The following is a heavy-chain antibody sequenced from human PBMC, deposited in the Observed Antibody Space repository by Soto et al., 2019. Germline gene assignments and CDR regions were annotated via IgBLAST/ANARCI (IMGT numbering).Heavy chain of an antibody. V-gene: IGHV3-21*01. Sequence: LRLSCAASGFTFSSYSMNWVRQAPGKGLEWVSSISSSSSYIYYADSVKGRFTISRDNAKNSLYLQMNSLRAEDTAVYYCARSGITMIGDAFDIWGQGTMVTVSS. J-gene: IGHJ3*02. D-gene: IGHD3-22*01. CDR3: ARSGITMIGDAFDI. CDR1: GFTFSSYS. CDR2: ISSSSSYI.